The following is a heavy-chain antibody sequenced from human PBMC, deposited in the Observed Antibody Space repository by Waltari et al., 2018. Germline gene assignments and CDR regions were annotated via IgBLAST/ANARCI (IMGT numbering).Heavy chain of an antibody. CDR1: GLTLTRNY. D-gene: IGHD6-13*01. V-gene: IGHV3-66*01. J-gene: IGHJ6*02. CDR3: VRDIPRDDSSCDV. CDR2: MYVGGAT. Sequence: EEQLVESGGGSVQPGGSRKLAFSASGLTLTRNYMNWVRQAPGKGLEWVAVMYVGGATQYADSVKDRFIISRDNSKNTLYLQMHSLKVDDTAVYYCVRDIPRDDSSCDVWGQGTTVIVSS.